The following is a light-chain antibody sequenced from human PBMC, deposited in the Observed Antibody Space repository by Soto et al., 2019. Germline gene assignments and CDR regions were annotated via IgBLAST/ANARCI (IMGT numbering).Light chain of an antibody. CDR2: STN. CDR3: MLYMGGGLVF. J-gene: IGLJ2*01. CDR1: SASVSTTYY. Sequence: QTVVTQEPSFSVSPGGTVTLTCGLTSASVSTTYYPSWYQQTPGQAPRTLIYSTNIRSSGVPDRCSGSILGNTAALTITGAQADDASDYHCMLYMGGGLVFFGGWTQLTVL. V-gene: IGLV8-61*01.